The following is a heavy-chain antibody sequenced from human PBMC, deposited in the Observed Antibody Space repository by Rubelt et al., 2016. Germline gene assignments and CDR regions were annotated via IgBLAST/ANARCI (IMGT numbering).Heavy chain of an antibody. V-gene: IGHV4-31*03. CDR2: LHYSGRT. J-gene: IGHJ4*02. CDR3: ARDAEESYFDY. CDR1: GGSIISDSHY. Sequence: QVQLQESGPGLVKPSQTLSLTCTGSGGSIISDSHYWSWIRQHPGKGLEWIGYLHYSGRTYYNPSLKSRVIFSVNPTRNQFSLTLISGTAADTAWYYCARDAEESYFDYWGQGTLVTVSS.